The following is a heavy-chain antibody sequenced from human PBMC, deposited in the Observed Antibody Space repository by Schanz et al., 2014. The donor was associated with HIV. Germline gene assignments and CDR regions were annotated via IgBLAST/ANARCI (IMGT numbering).Heavy chain of an antibody. D-gene: IGHD3-3*02. CDR2: IIPIFGTA. J-gene: IGHJ6*02. V-gene: IGHV1-69*01. Sequence: QVQLVQSGAEVKKPGSSVKVSCTASGGTFSIYAISRVRQAPGQGLEWMGGIIPIFGTANYAQKFQGRVTIIADESTSTAYMELSSLRSADTAVYFCARAAFSSEYYYRMDVWGQGTTVTVSS. CDR3: ARAAFSSEYYYRMDV. CDR1: GGTFSIYA.